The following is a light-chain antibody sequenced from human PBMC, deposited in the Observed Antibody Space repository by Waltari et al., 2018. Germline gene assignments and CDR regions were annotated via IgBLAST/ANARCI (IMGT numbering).Light chain of an antibody. CDR1: SSDVGTYNR. CDR2: EVS. CDR3: SSYTPSATLL. Sequence: QSALTQPPSVSGSPGQSVTISCSGTSSDVGTYNRVSWYQQPPGTAPKLIIFEVSSRPPGFPVRFSVSKSGSTASLTISGLQAEDGGDYYCSSYTPSATLLFGGGTKLTVL. V-gene: IGLV2-18*02. J-gene: IGLJ2*01.